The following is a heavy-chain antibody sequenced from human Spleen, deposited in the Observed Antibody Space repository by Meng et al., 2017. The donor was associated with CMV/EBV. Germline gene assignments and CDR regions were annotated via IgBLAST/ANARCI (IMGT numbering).Heavy chain of an antibody. D-gene: IGHD5-24*01. J-gene: IGHJ4*02. Sequence: GESLKISCAASGFTFSSYAMHWVRQAPGKGLEWVAVISYDGSNKYYADSVKGRFTISRDNSKNTRYLQMNSLRAEDTAVYYCARNMANTMIGDYWGQGTLVTVSS. V-gene: IGHV3-30-3*01. CDR2: ISYDGSNK. CDR3: ARNMANTMIGDY. CDR1: GFTFSSYA.